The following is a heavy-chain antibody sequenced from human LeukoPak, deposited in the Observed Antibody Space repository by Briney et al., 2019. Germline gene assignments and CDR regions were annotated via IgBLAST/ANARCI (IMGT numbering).Heavy chain of an antibody. CDR2: IIPIFGTA. J-gene: IGHJ4*02. V-gene: IGHV1-69*05. CDR3: ARAFPLYQLLFDY. Sequence: ASVKVSCKASGGTFSSYAISWVRQAPGQGLEWMGGIIPIFGTANYAQKFQGRVTITTDESTSTAYMELSSLRSEDTAVYYCARAFPLYQLLFDYWGQGTLVTVSS. D-gene: IGHD2-2*01. CDR1: GGTFSSYA.